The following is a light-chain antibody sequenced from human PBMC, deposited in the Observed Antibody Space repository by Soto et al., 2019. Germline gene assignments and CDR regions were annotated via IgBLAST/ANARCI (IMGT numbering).Light chain of an antibody. CDR1: RGIALF. V-gene: IGKV1-27*01. CDR2: ATS. CDR3: QKYNSAPLT. J-gene: IGKJ4*01. Sequence: FRLTHSPSSRPALVGDRVTFICRGSRGIALFLAWFQQKPGKVPNLLIFATSTLQSGVPSRFSGSGSGTDFTLTINSLQPEDVGTYYCQKYNSAPLTFGGGTKVEIK.